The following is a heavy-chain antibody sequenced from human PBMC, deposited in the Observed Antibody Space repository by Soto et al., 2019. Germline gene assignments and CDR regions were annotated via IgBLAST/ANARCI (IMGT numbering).Heavy chain of an antibody. CDR3: VRVGSGSYSWRDP. D-gene: IGHD1-26*01. CDR1: GFIFSSYW. V-gene: IGHV3-74*01. J-gene: IGHJ5*02. Sequence: EVQLEESGGDLVQPGGSLRLSCTASGFIFSSYWMHWVRQAPGKGLVWVSRINTDGGTTTYAESVKGRFTISRDNARNTLYLQMNSLRPEDTALYYCVRVGSGSYSWRDPWGQGTRVTVSS. CDR2: INTDGGTT.